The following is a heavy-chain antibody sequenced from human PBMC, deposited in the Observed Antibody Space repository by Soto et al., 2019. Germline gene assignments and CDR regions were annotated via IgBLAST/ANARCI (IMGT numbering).Heavy chain of an antibody. Sequence: ASVKVSCKASGYTFTSYGISWVRQAPGQGLEWMGWISAYNGNTNYAQKLQGRVTMTTDTSTSTAYMELRSLRSDDTAVYYCARGKTSSSWYLTGYYYGMDVWGQGTTVTVSS. CDR3: ARGKTSSSWYLTGYYYGMDV. D-gene: IGHD6-13*01. V-gene: IGHV1-18*01. J-gene: IGHJ6*02. CDR2: ISAYNGNT. CDR1: GYTFTSYG.